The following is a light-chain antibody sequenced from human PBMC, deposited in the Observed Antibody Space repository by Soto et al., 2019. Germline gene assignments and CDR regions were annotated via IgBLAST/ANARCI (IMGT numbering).Light chain of an antibody. Sequence: VIWMTQSPSLLSASTGEGVTISCRMSQGISSYLAWYQQKPGKAPKRLIFAASSLQSGVPSRFSGSGSGTDFTLTISSLQPEDFATYYCLQYKNSPITFGQGTRLEIK. J-gene: IGKJ5*01. CDR2: AAS. CDR1: QGISSY. CDR3: LQYKNSPIT. V-gene: IGKV1D-8*03.